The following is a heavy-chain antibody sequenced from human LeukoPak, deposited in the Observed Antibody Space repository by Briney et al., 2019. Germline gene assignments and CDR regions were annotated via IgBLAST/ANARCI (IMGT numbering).Heavy chain of an antibody. CDR1: GGSVSSYY. J-gene: IGHJ5*02. D-gene: IGHD2-21*02. CDR2: IYYSGST. V-gene: IGHV4-59*08. CDR3: ARLQVHCGGDCYTRWFDP. Sequence: PSETLSLTCTVSGGSVSSYYWSWIRQPPGKGLEWIAYIYYSGSTKYNPSLKSRVIISLDRSKNQFSLKLRSVTAADTAVYYCARLQVHCGGDCYTRWFDPWGQGTLVTVSS.